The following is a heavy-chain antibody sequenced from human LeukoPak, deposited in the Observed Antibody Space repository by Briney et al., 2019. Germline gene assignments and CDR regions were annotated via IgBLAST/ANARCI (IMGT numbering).Heavy chain of an antibody. CDR2: INHSGST. V-gene: IGHV4-34*01. Sequence: PSETLSLTCAVYGGSFSGYYWSWIRQPPGKGLEWIGEINHSGSTNYNPSLKSRLTISVDTSKNQFSLKLSSVTAADTAVYYCARPMVRGVNYYYYGMDVWGQGTTVTVSS. D-gene: IGHD3-10*01. CDR1: GGSFSGYY. J-gene: IGHJ6*02. CDR3: ARPMVRGVNYYYYGMDV.